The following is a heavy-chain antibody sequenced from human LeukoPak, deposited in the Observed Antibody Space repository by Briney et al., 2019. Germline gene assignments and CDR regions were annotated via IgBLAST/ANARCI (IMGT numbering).Heavy chain of an antibody. CDR2: INPNSGDT. Sequence: ASVMVSCKASGYTFTGYSIHWVRQAPGQGLEWMGCINPNSGDTNYPRKFQDRVTLSRDTSISTAYMELTDLRSDDTAMYYCARPNGDYYNWFDPWGQGTLVTVSS. CDR1: GYTFTGYS. D-gene: IGHD2-21*02. V-gene: IGHV1-2*02. J-gene: IGHJ5*02. CDR3: ARPNGDYYNWFDP.